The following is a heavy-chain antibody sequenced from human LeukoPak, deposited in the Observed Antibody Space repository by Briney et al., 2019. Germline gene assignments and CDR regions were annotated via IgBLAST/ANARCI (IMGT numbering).Heavy chain of an antibody. CDR1: GFTVSSNY. V-gene: IGHV3-53*01. D-gene: IGHD3-3*01. J-gene: IGHJ3*01. CDR2: IYSGGST. Sequence: WGSLTLTCAASGFTVSSNYLSRGRQAPGKGLEWVSVIYSGGSTYYADSVKGRFTISRDNSKNTLYLQMNSLRAEDTAVYYCAKHFGAFDYCCQGPMVTVSS. CDR3: AKHFGAFDY.